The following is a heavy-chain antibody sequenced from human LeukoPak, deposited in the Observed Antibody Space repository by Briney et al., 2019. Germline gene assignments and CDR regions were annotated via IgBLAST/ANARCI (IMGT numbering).Heavy chain of an antibody. J-gene: IGHJ4*02. CDR2: INPSGGRT. Sequence: GASVKVSSKASGYTFTSYYMHWVRQAPGQGLEWEGIINPSGGRTSYAQKFQGRVTMTRDTSTSTVYMELSSLRSEDTAVYYCARDAPGQGGEIATISDYWGQGTLVTDSS. V-gene: IGHV1-46*01. CDR1: GYTFTSYY. CDR3: ARDAPGQGGEIATISDY. D-gene: IGHD5-24*01.